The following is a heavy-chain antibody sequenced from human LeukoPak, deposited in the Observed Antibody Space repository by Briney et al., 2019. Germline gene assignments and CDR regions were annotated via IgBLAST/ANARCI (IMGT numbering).Heavy chain of an antibody. CDR1: GDSISSTSYY. CDR3: ARQQSDTSLFDP. CDR2: IFYSGSA. D-gene: IGHD2-21*02. Sequence: SETLSLTCIVSGDSISSTSYYWAWIRQPPGKGLEWIGVIFYSGSAYYTPSLRGRVTLSVDTSRNQFSLNLISVIAADTGVYFCARQQSDTSLFDPWGQGTLVIVSS. J-gene: IGHJ5*02. V-gene: IGHV4-39*01.